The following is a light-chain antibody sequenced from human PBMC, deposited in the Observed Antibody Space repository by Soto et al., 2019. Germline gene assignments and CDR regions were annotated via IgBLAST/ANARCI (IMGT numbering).Light chain of an antibody. V-gene: IGLV1-51*01. CDR3: ATWDRSLSAVV. J-gene: IGLJ2*01. CDR2: DNN. Sequence: QSVLTQPPSVSAAPGQKVTISCSGSSSNIGNNYVSWYQQFPGTAPKILIYDNNKQPSGIPDRFSGSKSGTSATLGITGLQTGDEADYYCATWDRSLSAVVFGGGTKLTVL. CDR1: SSNIGNNY.